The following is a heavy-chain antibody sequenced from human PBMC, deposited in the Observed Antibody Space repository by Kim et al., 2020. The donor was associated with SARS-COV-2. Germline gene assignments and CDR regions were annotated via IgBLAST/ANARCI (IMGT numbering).Heavy chain of an antibody. CDR1: GYSFTSYW. J-gene: IGHJ6*02. Sequence: GESLKISCKGSGYSFTSYWITWVRQMPGKGLEWMGRIDPRDSYTNYSPSFQGHVTMSADKSISTAYLQWSSLKASDTATYYCATYSSGTIRPFYYYGMDVWGQGTTVTVSS. D-gene: IGHD6-6*01. V-gene: IGHV5-10-1*01. CDR2: IDPRDSYT. CDR3: ATYSSGTIRPFYYYGMDV.